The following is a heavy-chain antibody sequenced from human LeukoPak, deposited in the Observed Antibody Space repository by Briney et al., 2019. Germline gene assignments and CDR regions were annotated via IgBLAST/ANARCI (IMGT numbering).Heavy chain of an antibody. CDR2: ISWNSGSI. CDR1: GFTFDDYA. Sequence: GGSLRLSCAASGFTFDDYAMHWVRHPPGKGLEWVSGISWNSGSIGYVDSVKGRFTISRDNAKNSLYLQMNSLRAEDTASYYCVKDIKPAPHAFDIWGQGTMVNVSS. D-gene: IGHD2-15*01. V-gene: IGHV3-9*01. CDR3: VKDIKPAPHAFDI. J-gene: IGHJ3*02.